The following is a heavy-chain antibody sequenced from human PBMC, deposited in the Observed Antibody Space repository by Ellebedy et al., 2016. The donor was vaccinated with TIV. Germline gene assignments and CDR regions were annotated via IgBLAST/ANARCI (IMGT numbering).Heavy chain of an antibody. V-gene: IGHV3-30*01. Sequence: PGGSLRLSCAASGFTFSSYTMHWVRQAPGKGLEWVAVISYDGTNKYYADSVKGRFTISSDNSKNTLYLQMNSLGTEDTAVYYCARDTEYGGKQRYFDYWGQGTLVTVSS. CDR2: ISYDGTNK. CDR3: ARDTEYGGKQRYFDY. D-gene: IGHD4-23*01. CDR1: GFTFSSYT. J-gene: IGHJ4*02.